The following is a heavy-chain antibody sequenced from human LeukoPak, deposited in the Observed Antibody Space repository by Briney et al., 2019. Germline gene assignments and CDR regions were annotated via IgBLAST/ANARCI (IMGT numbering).Heavy chain of an antibody. Sequence: GGSLRLSCAASGFTFSSYAMHWVRQAPGKGLEWVAVISHDGSSKFYADSVKGRYTISRDNSKNTLYLQMNSLRAEDTAVYYCARDSAAHGGFWGQGTPVIVSS. CDR1: GFTFSSYA. V-gene: IGHV3-30-3*01. J-gene: IGHJ4*02. CDR3: ARDSAAHGGF. CDR2: ISHDGSSK. D-gene: IGHD6-25*01.